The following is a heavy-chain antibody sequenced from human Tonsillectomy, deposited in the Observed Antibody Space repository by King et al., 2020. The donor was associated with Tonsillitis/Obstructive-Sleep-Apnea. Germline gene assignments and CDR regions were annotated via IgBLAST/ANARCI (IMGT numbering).Heavy chain of an antibody. V-gene: IGHV2-5*02. J-gene: IGHJ4*02. CDR3: AHRLRTMVFDY. Sequence: TLKESGPTLVKPTQTLTLTCTFSGFSLSTSGVGVGWIRQPPGKALEWLARIYWDDDKRYSPSLKSRLTITKDTSKKQVVVTMTNMDPVDTATYYCAHRLRTMVFDYWGQGTLVTVSS. CDR1: GFSLSTSGVG. CDR2: IYWDDDK. D-gene: IGHD3-10*01.